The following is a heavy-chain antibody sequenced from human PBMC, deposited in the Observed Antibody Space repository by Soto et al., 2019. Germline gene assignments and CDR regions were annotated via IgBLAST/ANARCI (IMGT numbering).Heavy chain of an antibody. CDR2: IYYSGST. CDR3: ARGLSVTLFDY. V-gene: IGHV4-31*02. D-gene: IGHD4-17*01. J-gene: IGHJ4*02. Sequence: QVQLQESGPGLVKPSQTLSLTWTVSGGSISSGGYYWTWIRQYPGKGLEWIGYIYYSGSTFYNPSIKSRVSISVDTSKNQFSLNLSSVTAADTAVYYCARGLSVTLFDYWGQGTLVTVSS. CDR1: GGSISSGGYY.